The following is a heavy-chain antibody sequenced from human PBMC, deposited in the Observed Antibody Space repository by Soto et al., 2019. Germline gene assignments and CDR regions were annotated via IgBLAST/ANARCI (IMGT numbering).Heavy chain of an antibody. D-gene: IGHD6-19*01. V-gene: IGHV1-69*02. CDR3: ARGGYSSGGPMDV. CDR2: IIPILGIA. Sequence: SVKVSYKASGGTFSSYTISWVRQAPGQGLEWMGRIIPILGIANYAQKFQGRVTITADKSTSTAYMELSSLRSEDTAVYYCARGGYSSGGPMDVWGQGTTVTVSS. J-gene: IGHJ6*02. CDR1: GGTFSSYT.